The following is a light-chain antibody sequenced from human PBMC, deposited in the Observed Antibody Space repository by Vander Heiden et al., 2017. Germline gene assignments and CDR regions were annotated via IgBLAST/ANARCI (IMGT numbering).Light chain of an antibody. CDR1: NIGSKS. Sequence: SYVLTQPPSVSVAPGQTAQITCGEKNIGSKSVHWYQQRPGQAPVLVVYDDSDRPSGIPERFSGSNSGNAATLTISRVEAGDEADYYCQVWDSTTDHHVFATGTKVTVL. CDR2: DDS. CDR3: QVWDSTTDHHV. V-gene: IGLV3-21*02. J-gene: IGLJ1*01.